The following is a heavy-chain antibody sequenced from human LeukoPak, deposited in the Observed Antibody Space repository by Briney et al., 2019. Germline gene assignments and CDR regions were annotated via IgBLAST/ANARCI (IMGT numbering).Heavy chain of an antibody. CDR2: IYTGGTT. V-gene: IGHV3-53*01. D-gene: IGHD1-26*01. CDR1: GFTFSSYW. CDR3: ARVGVGAGFDY. Sequence: GGSLRLSCAASGFTFSSYWMSWVRQAPGKGLEWVSVIYTGGTTYYADSVKGRLTISRDSSKNTLYLQMSSLRAEDTAVYYCARVGVGAGFDYWGQGTLVTVSS. J-gene: IGHJ4*02.